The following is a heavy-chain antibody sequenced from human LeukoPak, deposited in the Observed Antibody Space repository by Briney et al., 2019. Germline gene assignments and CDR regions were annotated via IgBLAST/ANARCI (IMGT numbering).Heavy chain of an antibody. D-gene: IGHD4-23*01. V-gene: IGHV3-48*03. J-gene: IGHJ4*02. CDR1: GFTFSSYE. Sequence: GGSLRLSCVASGFTFSSYEMIWVRQAPGQGLEWIAHIHSSGSLTYYADSVKGRFTVSRDNANNLLFLHMNYLRVDDTAVYYCARDSLHDYGGSGYGYFFDYWGQGTLVPVSS. CDR3: ARDSLHDYGGSGYGYFFDY. CDR2: IHSSGSLT.